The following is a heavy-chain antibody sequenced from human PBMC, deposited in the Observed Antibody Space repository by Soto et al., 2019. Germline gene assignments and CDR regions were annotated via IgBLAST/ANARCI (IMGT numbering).Heavy chain of an antibody. Sequence: PGGSLRLSYATSGFIFSSYALSWVRQSPGKGLEWVSTISVTGGSTNYADSVKGRLTISRDNSKNTLYLQMNSLRAEDTAVYYCAKAIAAAGPDAFDIWGQGTMVTVSS. CDR2: ISVTGGST. CDR3: AKAIAAAGPDAFDI. D-gene: IGHD6-13*01. J-gene: IGHJ3*02. V-gene: IGHV3-23*01. CDR1: GFIFSSYA.